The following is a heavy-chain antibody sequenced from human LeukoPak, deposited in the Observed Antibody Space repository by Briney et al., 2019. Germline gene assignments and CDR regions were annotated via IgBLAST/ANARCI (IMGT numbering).Heavy chain of an antibody. J-gene: IGHJ5*02. Sequence: SETLSLTCAVYGGSFSGYYWSWIRQPPGKGLEWTGEINHSGSTNYNPSLKSRVTISVDTSKNQFSLKLSSVTAADTAVYYCARYRRPSNWFDPWGQGTLVTVSS. CDR2: INHSGST. CDR3: ARYRRPSNWFDP. CDR1: GGSFSGYY. V-gene: IGHV4-34*01.